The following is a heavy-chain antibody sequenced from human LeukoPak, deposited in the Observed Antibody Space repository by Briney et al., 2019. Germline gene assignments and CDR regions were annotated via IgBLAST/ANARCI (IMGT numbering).Heavy chain of an antibody. D-gene: IGHD6-13*01. V-gene: IGHV4-59*01. J-gene: IGHJ4*02. CDR2: ISDSVST. Sequence: KPSETLSLTCTVPGGXISSYYWSXIRXPPGKGLEWIGYISDSVSTNYNPSLKSRVSISVDTSNNQFSLKLSSVTAADTAVYYCARGQQQLSRWGQGTLVTVSS. CDR3: ARGQQQLSR. CDR1: GGXISSYY.